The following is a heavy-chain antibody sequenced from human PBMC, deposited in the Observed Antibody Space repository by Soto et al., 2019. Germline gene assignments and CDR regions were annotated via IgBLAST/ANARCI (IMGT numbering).Heavy chain of an antibody. CDR2: VNRSGST. J-gene: IGHJ6*03. D-gene: IGHD3-3*01. Sequence: SETLSLTCAVYGGSFSGYYWSWIRQPPEKGLEWIGEVNRSGSTNYNPSLKRRVTISVDTSKNQFSLKLSSVTAADTAVYYCARGSGYYDFWSGYYTRSYDYYYYKDVWGQGSTVIISS. CDR1: GGSFSGYY. V-gene: IGHV4-34*01. CDR3: ARGSGYYDFWSGYYTRSYDYYYYKDV.